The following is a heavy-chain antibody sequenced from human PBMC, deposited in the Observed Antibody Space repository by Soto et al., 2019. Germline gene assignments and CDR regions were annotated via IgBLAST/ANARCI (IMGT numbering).Heavy chain of an antibody. CDR1: GFSFSTYS. CDR2: IRRSGDYT. Sequence: EVQLVESGGGLVMPGGSLRLSCIASGFSFSTYSMNWVRQAPGKGLEWVSSIRRSGDYTYYADSLKGRFTISRDNAKNFLSLQMSSLTAEDTAVYYCARSTSLGGMDVWGQGTTVTVSS. J-gene: IGHJ6*02. V-gene: IGHV3-21*01. CDR3: ARSTSLGGMDV. D-gene: IGHD1-1*01.